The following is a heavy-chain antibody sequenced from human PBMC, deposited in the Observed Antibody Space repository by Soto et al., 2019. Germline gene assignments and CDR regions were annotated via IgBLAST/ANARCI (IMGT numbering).Heavy chain of an antibody. D-gene: IGHD1-26*01. J-gene: IGHJ4*02. CDR1: GYNSKTYW. CDR2: IFPDDSDT. Sequence: GESLKISCQGSGYNSKTYWIGWVRQMPGKGLEWMGIIFPDDSDTTYSPSFEGRVTISADKSITVAYLEWRSLNTPDTAMYYCVRQNFIGGATRGYIDVLGQGTQVTVSS. V-gene: IGHV5-51*01. CDR3: VRQNFIGGATRGYIDV.